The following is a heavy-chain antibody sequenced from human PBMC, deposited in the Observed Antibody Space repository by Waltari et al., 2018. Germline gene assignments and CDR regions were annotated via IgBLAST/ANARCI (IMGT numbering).Heavy chain of an antibody. Sequence: QVQLVESGGGVVQPGRSLRLSCAASGFTFSSYAMPWVRQAPGKGLEWVAVISYDGSNKYYADSVKGRFTISRDNSKNTLYLQMNSLRAEDTAVYYCARERLGIGAFDIWGQGTMVTVSS. CDR2: ISYDGSNK. J-gene: IGHJ3*02. CDR1: GFTFSSYA. D-gene: IGHD7-27*01. CDR3: ARERLGIGAFDI. V-gene: IGHV3-30-3*01.